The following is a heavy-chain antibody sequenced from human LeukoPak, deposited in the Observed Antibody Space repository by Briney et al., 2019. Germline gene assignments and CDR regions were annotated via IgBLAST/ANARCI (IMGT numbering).Heavy chain of an antibody. Sequence: SETLSLTCAVYGGSFSGYYWSWIRQPPGKGLEWIGEINHSGSTYYNPSLKSRVTISVDTSKNQYSLKLSSVTAADTAVYYCARRYYSSGYYCDYWGQGTLVSVSS. D-gene: IGHD6-19*01. CDR1: GGSFSGYY. CDR3: ARRYYSSGYYCDY. V-gene: IGHV4-34*01. CDR2: INHSGST. J-gene: IGHJ4*02.